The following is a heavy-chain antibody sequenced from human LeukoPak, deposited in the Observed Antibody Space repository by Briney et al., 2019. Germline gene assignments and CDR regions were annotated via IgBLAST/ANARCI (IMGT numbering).Heavy chain of an antibody. CDR2: IYYSGST. D-gene: IGHD2-15*01. Sequence: SETLSLTCTVSGGSISSSSYYWGWIRQPPGRGLEWIGSIYYSGSTYYNPSLKSRVTISVDTSKNQFSLKLSSVTAADTAVYYCARLEGYCSGGSCYPYYFGYWGQGTLVTVSS. CDR1: GGSISSSSYY. CDR3: ARLEGYCSGGSCYPYYFGY. J-gene: IGHJ4*02. V-gene: IGHV4-39*01.